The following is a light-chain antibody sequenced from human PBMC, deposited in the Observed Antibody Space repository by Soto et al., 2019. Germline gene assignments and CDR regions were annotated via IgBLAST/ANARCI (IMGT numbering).Light chain of an antibody. CDR3: QQYGSSPPT. V-gene: IGKV3-20*01. CDR1: QSISDT. CDR2: GAS. J-gene: IGKJ5*01. Sequence: EIVMTQSPATLSVSPGGRATLSCRASQSISDTLAWYQQKPGQAPRLLIYGASRRATGFPARFSGSGSGTDFTLTISRLEPEDFAVYYCQQYGSSPPTFGQGTRLEIK.